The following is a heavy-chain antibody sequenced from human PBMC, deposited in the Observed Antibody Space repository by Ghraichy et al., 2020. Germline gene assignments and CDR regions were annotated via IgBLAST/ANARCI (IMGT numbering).Heavy chain of an antibody. CDR3: ARGPPQGYDFRSGYYPF. CDR1: GYIFSSYY. J-gene: IGHJ4*02. D-gene: IGHD3-3*01. CDR2: INPGDGRT. V-gene: IGHV1-46*01. Sequence: ASVKVSCKASGYIFSSYYMHWVRQAPGQGLEWMGIINPGDGRTTYAQKFQGRVSVTRDTSTSTVYVELSSLRSDDTAVYYCARGPPQGYDFRSGYYPFWGQGTLVTVSS.